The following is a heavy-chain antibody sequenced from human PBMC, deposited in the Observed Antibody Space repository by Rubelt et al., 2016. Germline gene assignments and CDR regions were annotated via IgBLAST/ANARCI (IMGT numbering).Heavy chain of an antibody. CDR1: GFTFSSYS. J-gene: IGHJ4*02. CDR2: ISSSSSYI. Sequence: EVQLVESGGGLVKPGGSLRLSCAASGFTFSSYSMNWVRQAPGKGLEWVSSISSSSSYIYYADSVKGRFTISRDNANNSLYLQMNSLRAEYTAVYYVARDPPLRGTNGSFDHWGQGTLVTVSS. CDR3: ARDPPLRGTNGSFDH. D-gene: IGHD2-2*01. V-gene: IGHV3-21*01.